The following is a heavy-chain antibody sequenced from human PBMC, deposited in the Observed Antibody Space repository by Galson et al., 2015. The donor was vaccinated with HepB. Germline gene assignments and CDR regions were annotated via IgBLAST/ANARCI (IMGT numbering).Heavy chain of an antibody. D-gene: IGHD2-2*01. CDR1: GGTFSSYA. Sequence: SVKVSCKASGGTFSSYAISWVRQAPGQGLEWMGGIIPIFGTANYAQKFQGRVTITADESTSTAYMGLRSLRSEDTAVYYCARVVSDIVVVPAAMANWFDPWGQGTLVTVSS. J-gene: IGHJ5*02. CDR2: IIPIFGTA. CDR3: ARVVSDIVVVPAAMANWFDP. V-gene: IGHV1-69*13.